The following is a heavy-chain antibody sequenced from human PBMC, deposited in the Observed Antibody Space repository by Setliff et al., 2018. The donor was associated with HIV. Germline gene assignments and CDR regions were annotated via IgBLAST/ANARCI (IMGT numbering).Heavy chain of an antibody. Sequence: GGSLRLSCAASGFTFSSYSMNWVRQAPGKGLEWVSFISSSSSYIYYADSVKGRFTISRDNAKNSLYLQMNSLRAEDTAVYYCARDRGRGYYTLLYYFDDWGQGTLVTVSS. CDR3: ARDRGRGYYTLLYYFDD. V-gene: IGHV3-21*01. J-gene: IGHJ4*02. CDR1: GFTFSSYS. D-gene: IGHD3-3*01. CDR2: ISSSSSYI.